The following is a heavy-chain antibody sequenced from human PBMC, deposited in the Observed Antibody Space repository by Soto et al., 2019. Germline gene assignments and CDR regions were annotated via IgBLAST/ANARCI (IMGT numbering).Heavy chain of an antibody. CDR3: ANLYDYIWGNYRLLGY. V-gene: IGHV3-23*01. D-gene: IGHD3-16*02. CDR2: ISGSGGST. Sequence: GGSLRLSCAASGFTFSSYAMNWVRQAPGKGLEWVSAISGSGGSTYYADSVKGRFTISRDNSKNTLYLQMNSLRAEDTAVYYCANLYDYIWGNYRLLGYWGQGTLVTVSS. CDR1: GFTFSSYA. J-gene: IGHJ4*02.